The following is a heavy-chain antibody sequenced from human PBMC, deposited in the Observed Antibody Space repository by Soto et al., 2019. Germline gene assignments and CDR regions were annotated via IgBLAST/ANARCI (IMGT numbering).Heavy chain of an antibody. CDR2: ISSSSSTI. D-gene: IGHD3-10*01. CDR3: ASVSDYGSGSYYRD. Sequence: GGSLRLSCAASGFTFSSYSMNWVRQAPGKGLEWVSYISSSSSTIYYADSVKGRFTISRDNAKNSLYLQMNSLRAEDTAVYYCASVSDYGSGSYYRDWGQGTLVTVSS. J-gene: IGHJ4*02. CDR1: GFTFSSYS. V-gene: IGHV3-48*01.